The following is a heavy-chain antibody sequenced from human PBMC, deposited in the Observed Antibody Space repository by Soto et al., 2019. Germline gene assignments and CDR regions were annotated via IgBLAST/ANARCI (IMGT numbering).Heavy chain of an antibody. J-gene: IGHJ6*02. CDR3: SRVTEEYYYYGMDV. CDR2: ISYDGSNK. CDR1: GFTFSSYA. Sequence: QVQLVESGGGVVQPGRSLRLSCAASGFTFSSYAMHWVRQAPGKGLEWVAVISYDGSNKYYTDSVKGRFTVSRDISKNTLYLQMNTLRAEDTAVYYCSRVTEEYYYYGMDVWGQGTTVTVSS. V-gene: IGHV3-30-3*01.